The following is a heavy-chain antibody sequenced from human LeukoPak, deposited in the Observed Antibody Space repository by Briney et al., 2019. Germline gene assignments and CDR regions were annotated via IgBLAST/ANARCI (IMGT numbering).Heavy chain of an antibody. Sequence: SVKVSCTASGGTFSSYAISWVRQAPGQGLEWMGRIIPILGIANYAQKLQGRVTITADKSTSTAYMELSSLRSEDTAVYYCARGGDYDSSGYLGFDYWGQGTLVTVSS. CDR3: ARGGDYDSSGYLGFDY. CDR2: IIPILGIA. V-gene: IGHV1-69*04. CDR1: GGTFSSYA. D-gene: IGHD3-22*01. J-gene: IGHJ4*02.